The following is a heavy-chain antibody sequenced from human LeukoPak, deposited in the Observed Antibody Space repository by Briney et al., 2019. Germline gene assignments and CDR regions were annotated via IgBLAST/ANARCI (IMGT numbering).Heavy chain of an antibody. V-gene: IGHV1-24*01. D-gene: IGHD3-10*01. CDR1: GYTLTELS. CDR2: FDPEDGET. J-gene: IGHJ6*02. CDR3: ATHSREYYYYYYGMDV. Sequence: ASVKVSCKVSGYTLTELSMHWVRQAPGKGLEWMGGFDPEDGETIYAQKFQGRVTMTEDTSTDTAYMELSSLRSGDTAVYYCATHSREYYYYYYGMDVWGQGTTVTVSS.